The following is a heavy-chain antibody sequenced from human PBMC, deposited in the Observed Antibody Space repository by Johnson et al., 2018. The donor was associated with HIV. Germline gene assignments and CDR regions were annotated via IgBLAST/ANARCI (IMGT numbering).Heavy chain of an antibody. Sequence: VQLVESGGGLVQPGRSLRLSCAASGFTLDDDAIHWVRQAPGKGLEWASGLSWNSGNLRHAASVKGRFTISRDNANNSLYLQMNLLRAEDTALYYCARGSDPFGGVIVNGAFDIWGEGTMVTVSS. J-gene: IGHJ3*02. D-gene: IGHD3-16*02. CDR3: ARGSDPFGGVIVNGAFDI. CDR2: LSWNSGNL. CDR1: GFTLDDDA. V-gene: IGHV3-9*01.